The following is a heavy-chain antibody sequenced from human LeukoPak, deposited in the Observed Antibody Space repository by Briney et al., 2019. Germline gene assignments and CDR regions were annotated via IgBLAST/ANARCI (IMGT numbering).Heavy chain of an antibody. J-gene: IGHJ4*02. Sequence: PSETLSLTCTVSGGSISSYYWSWLRQPPGKGLEWIGYIYYSGSTNYNPSLKSRVTISVDTSKNQFSLKLSSVTAADTAVYYCARHNSSSGWYEVDYWGQGTLVTVSS. CDR1: GGSISSYY. D-gene: IGHD6-19*01. V-gene: IGHV4-59*08. CDR2: IYYSGST. CDR3: ARHNSSSGWYEVDY.